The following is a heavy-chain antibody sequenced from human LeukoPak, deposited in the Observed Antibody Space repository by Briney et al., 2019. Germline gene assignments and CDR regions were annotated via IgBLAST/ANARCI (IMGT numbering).Heavy chain of an antibody. Sequence: ASVTVSCKASGYTFTSYAMNWVRQAPGQGLEWMGWISAYNGNTNYAQKLQGRVTMTTDTSTSTAYMELRSLRSDDTAVFYCARGYYDSSDFEYFQHWGQGTLVTVSS. V-gene: IGHV1-18*01. CDR2: ISAYNGNT. J-gene: IGHJ1*01. CDR1: GYTFTSYA. CDR3: ARGYYDSSDFEYFQH. D-gene: IGHD3-22*01.